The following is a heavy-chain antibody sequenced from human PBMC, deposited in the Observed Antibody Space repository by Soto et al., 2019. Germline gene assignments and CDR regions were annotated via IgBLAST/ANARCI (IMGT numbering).Heavy chain of an antibody. D-gene: IGHD5-18*01. CDR3: ASRYGSCFDY. CDR1: GGSISSYY. Sequence: QVQLQESGPGLVKPSETLSLTCTVSGGSISSYYWSWIRQPPGKGLEWIGYIYYSGSTNYNPSLKGGFTIPVDPPKNQSPLRWSSVTAADTAVYSCASRYGSCFDYWGQGTLVTVSS. J-gene: IGHJ4*02. V-gene: IGHV4-59*08. CDR2: IYYSGST.